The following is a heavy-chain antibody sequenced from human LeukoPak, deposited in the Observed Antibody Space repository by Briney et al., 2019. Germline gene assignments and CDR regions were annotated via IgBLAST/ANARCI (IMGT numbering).Heavy chain of an antibody. J-gene: IGHJ4*02. CDR3: AKDRGDYLLDY. CDR2: LSYDGTNK. D-gene: IGHD4-17*01. V-gene: IGHV3-30*18. CDR1: GFTFSSYG. Sequence: GRSLRLSCAASGFTFSSYGMHWVRQAPGKGLEWLAVLSYDGTNKYYADSVKGRFTISRDNSKNTLYLQMNSLRAEDTAVYYCAKDRGDYLLDYWGQGTLVAVSS.